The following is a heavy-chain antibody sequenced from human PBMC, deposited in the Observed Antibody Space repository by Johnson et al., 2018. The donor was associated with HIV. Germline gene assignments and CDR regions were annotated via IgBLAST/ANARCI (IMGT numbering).Heavy chain of an antibody. CDR2: IRYDGSNK. CDR1: GFTFSNYG. Sequence: HVQLVESGGGVVQPGRSLRLSCAASGFTFSNYGMHWVRQAPGKGLEWVAFIRYDGSNKYYADSVKGRFTISRDNSKNTLYLQMNSLRTEDTAVYYCARGITMIAVVKGDAFDIWGQGTMVTVSS. D-gene: IGHD3-22*01. J-gene: IGHJ3*02. V-gene: IGHV3-30*02. CDR3: ARGITMIAVVKGDAFDI.